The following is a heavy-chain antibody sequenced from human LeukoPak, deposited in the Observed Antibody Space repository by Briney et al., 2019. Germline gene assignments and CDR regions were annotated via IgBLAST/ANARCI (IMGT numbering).Heavy chain of an antibody. D-gene: IGHD3-3*01. Sequence: SVKVSCMASGGTFSSYAISRVRQAPGQGLEWMGGIIPIFGTANYAQKFQGRVTITTDESTSTAYMELSSLRSEDTAVYHCASTKAYDFWSGYSSRDPYYYYMDVWGKGTTVTVSS. CDR2: IIPIFGTA. CDR1: GGTFSSYA. CDR3: ASTKAYDFWSGYSSRDPYYYYMDV. V-gene: IGHV1-69*05. J-gene: IGHJ6*03.